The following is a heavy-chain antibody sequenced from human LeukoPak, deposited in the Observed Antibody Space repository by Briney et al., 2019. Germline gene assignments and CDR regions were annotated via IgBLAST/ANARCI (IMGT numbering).Heavy chain of an antibody. V-gene: IGHV1-18*01. Sequence: ASVKVSCEASGYTFTSYGISWVRQAPGQGLEWMGWISAYNGNTNYAQKLQGRVTMTTDTSTSTAYMELRSLRSDDTAVYYCARDLLVPYYYDSSGYYHYSYWGQGTLVTVSS. CDR3: ARDLLVPYYYDSSGYYHYSY. D-gene: IGHD3-22*01. CDR2: ISAYNGNT. J-gene: IGHJ4*02. CDR1: GYTFTSYG.